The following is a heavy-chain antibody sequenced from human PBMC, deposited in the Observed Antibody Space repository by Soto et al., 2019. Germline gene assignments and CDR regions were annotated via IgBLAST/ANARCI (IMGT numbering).Heavy chain of an antibody. CDR1: GGSISTYY. J-gene: IGHJ6*02. CDR3: ARVEWEEMSLGMDV. V-gene: IGHV4-59*01. D-gene: IGHD1-26*01. Sequence: PSETLSLTCAVSGGSISTYYWNWIRQPPGKGLESIGYIYYSGSTNYNPSLKSRVTISVDTSKNQFSLKLSSVTAADTAVYYCARVEWEEMSLGMDVWGQGTTVTVSS. CDR2: IYYSGST.